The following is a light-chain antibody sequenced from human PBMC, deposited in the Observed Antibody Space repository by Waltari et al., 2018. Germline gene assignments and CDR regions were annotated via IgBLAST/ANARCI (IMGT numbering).Light chain of an antibody. CDR1: QDISSW. V-gene: IGKV1-12*01. CDR3: LQTNTFPRA. Sequence: DIQMTQSPSSVSASVVDRVTITLRATQDISSWLAWYQQKPGKAPKLLIYAASNLETGVPSRFSGSGSGTDFTLTINSLQPEDFATYYCLQTNTFPRAFGQGTKV. J-gene: IGKJ1*01. CDR2: AAS.